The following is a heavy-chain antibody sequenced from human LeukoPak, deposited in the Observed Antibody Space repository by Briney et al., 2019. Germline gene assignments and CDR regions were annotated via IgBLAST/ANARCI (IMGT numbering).Heavy chain of an antibody. CDR2: ISASGGIT. CDR1: GFTFRNSA. Sequence: GGSLRLSCSASGFTFRNSAMRWVRQAPGKGLEWVSSISASGGITYHADSVKGRFTISRDNSKNTLHLQMNSLRADDTALYYCAKGALAAAGSGFDYWGQGTLVTVSS. V-gene: IGHV3-23*01. D-gene: IGHD6-13*01. CDR3: AKGALAAAGSGFDY. J-gene: IGHJ4*02.